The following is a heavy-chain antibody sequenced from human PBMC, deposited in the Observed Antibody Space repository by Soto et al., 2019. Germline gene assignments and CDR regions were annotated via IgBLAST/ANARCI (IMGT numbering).Heavy chain of an antibody. Sequence: PGGSLRLSCAASGFTFSSYWMHWVRQAPGKGLVWVSRINSDGSSTSYADSVKGRFTISRDNAKNTLYLQMDSLRAEDTAVYYCARAPSSSWYRWGHYYYGMDVWGQGTTVTVSS. CDR2: INSDGSST. CDR3: ARAPSSSWYRWGHYYYGMDV. V-gene: IGHV3-74*01. CDR1: GFTFSSYW. J-gene: IGHJ6*02. D-gene: IGHD6-13*01.